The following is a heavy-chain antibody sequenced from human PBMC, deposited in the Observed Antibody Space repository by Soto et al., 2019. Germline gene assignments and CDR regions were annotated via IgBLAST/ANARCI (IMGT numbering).Heavy chain of an antibody. CDR1: GFTFSSYA. Sequence: GGSLRLSCAASGFTFSSYAMSWVRQAPGKGLEWVSAISGSGGSTYYADSVKGRFTISRDNSKNTLYLQMNSLRAEDTAVYYCAKEAGSGYYLRTHPSTAFFDYWGQGTLVTVSS. D-gene: IGHD3-3*01. CDR2: ISGSGGST. V-gene: IGHV3-23*01. J-gene: IGHJ4*02. CDR3: AKEAGSGYYLRTHPSTAFFDY.